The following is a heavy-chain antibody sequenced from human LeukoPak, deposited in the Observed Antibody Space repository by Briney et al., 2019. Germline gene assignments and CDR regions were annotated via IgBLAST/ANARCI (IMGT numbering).Heavy chain of an antibody. V-gene: IGHV1-2*02. CDR3: ARVRKQLVREAFDY. D-gene: IGHD6-13*01. J-gene: IGHJ4*02. CDR1: GYTFTSLA. Sequence: ASVKVSCKASGYTFTSLAINWVRQAPGQGLEWMGWINPNSGGTNYAQKFQGRVTMTRDTSISTAYMELSRLRSDDTAVYYCARVRKQLVREAFDYWGQGTLVTVSS. CDR2: INPNSGGT.